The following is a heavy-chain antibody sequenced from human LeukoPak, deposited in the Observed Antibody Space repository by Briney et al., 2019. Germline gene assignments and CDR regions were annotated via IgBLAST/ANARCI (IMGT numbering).Heavy chain of an antibody. CDR1: GFTFSSYG. V-gene: IGHV3-33*01. Sequence: GGSLRLSCAASGFTFSSYGMHWVRQAPGKGLEGVAVIWYDGSNKYCADSVKGRFTISRDNSKNTLYLQMNSLRAEDTAVYYCARDFQSDAFDIWGQGTMVTVSS. J-gene: IGHJ3*02. CDR3: ARDFQSDAFDI. CDR2: IWYDGSNK.